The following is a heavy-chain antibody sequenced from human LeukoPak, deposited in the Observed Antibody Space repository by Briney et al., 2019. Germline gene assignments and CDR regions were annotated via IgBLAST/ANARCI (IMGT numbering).Heavy chain of an antibody. CDR1: GFSFSDYW. Sequence: GGSLRLSCAASGFSFSDYWMGWVRQAPGKGLEWVANIKQDGSEKYYVDSVKGRFTISRENAQNSLYLQMNSLSAEDTAVYYCARDPDIYCSSTSCYSYYYYGMDVWGQGTTVTVSS. J-gene: IGHJ6*02. D-gene: IGHD2-2*02. V-gene: IGHV3-7*01. CDR3: ARDPDIYCSSTSCYSYYYYGMDV. CDR2: IKQDGSEK.